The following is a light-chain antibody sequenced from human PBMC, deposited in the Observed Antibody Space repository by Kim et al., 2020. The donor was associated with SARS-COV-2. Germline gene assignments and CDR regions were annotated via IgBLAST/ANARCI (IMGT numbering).Light chain of an antibody. J-gene: IGKJ2*01. CDR2: GAS. CDR3: QQYGSSYT. V-gene: IGKV3-15*01. CDR1: QSVDSN. Sequence: EIVMTQSPATLSVSPGERVTLSCRASQSVDSNLAWYQQKPGQAPRLLIYGASTRATDIPARFSGSGSGTEFTLIISSLQSEDFAVYYCQQYGSSYTFGQGTKLEI.